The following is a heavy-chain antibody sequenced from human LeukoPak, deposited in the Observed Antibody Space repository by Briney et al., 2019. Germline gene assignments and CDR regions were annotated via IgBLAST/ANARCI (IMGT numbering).Heavy chain of an antibody. J-gene: IGHJ4*02. D-gene: IGHD6-19*01. Sequence: SETLSLTCTVSGGSISSGGYYWGWIRQPAGKGLEWIGRIYTSGSTNYSPSLKSRVSISLDTSKNQFSLNLSSVTAADTAVYYCARDSHSSGWTYFDSWGQGTLVTVSS. CDR3: ARDSHSSGWTYFDS. V-gene: IGHV4-61*02. CDR2: IYTSGST. CDR1: GGSISSGGYY.